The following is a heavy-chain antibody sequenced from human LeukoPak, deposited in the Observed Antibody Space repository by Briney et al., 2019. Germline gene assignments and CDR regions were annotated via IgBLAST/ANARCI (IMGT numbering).Heavy chain of an antibody. D-gene: IGHD3-3*01. Sequence: SETLSLTCSVTGYSISSGYYWGWIRQPPGKGLEWIGSVFHSGSSHYKPSLKRRATISVDTSKNQFSLKLNSVSAADTAVYYCARVFLYYYYYMDVWGKGTSVTVSS. V-gene: IGHV4-38-2*02. J-gene: IGHJ6*03. CDR1: GYSISSGYY. CDR2: VFHSGSS. CDR3: ARVFLYYYYYMDV.